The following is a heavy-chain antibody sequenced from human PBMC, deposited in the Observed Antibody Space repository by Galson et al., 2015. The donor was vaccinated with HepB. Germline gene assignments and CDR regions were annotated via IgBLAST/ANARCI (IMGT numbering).Heavy chain of an antibody. Sequence: SVKVSCKASGYTFTQYGISWVRQAPGHGLEWMGWISGYNTNRNYSQKFQERVTITRDTSASTAYIELSSLRSEDTAVFYCAREDGISNIDYWGQGTLVTVSS. CDR2: ISGYNTNR. J-gene: IGHJ4*02. V-gene: IGHV1-18*01. CDR3: AREDGISNIDY. CDR1: GYTFTQYG. D-gene: IGHD2/OR15-2a*01.